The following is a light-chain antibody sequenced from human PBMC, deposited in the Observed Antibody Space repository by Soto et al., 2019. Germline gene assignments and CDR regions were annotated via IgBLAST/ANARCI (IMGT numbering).Light chain of an antibody. CDR2: EVR. Sequence: QSVLTQPASVSGSPGQSITISCTGTSSDVGGYNHVSWYQQHPGKAPKLIIYEVRNRPSGVSNRLSGSESGNTASLTISGRQADDEADYYCCSYTSSSIRLFGGGPTVTVL. J-gene: IGLJ3*02. CDR3: CSYTSSSIRL. V-gene: IGLV2-14*01. CDR1: SSDVGGYNH.